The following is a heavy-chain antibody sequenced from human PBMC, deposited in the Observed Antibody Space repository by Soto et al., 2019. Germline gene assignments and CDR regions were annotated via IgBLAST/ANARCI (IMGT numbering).Heavy chain of an antibody. CDR2: IYYSGST. J-gene: IGHJ4*02. Sequence: PSETLSLTCIVSGGSVSSSTYYWAWIRQFPGKGLEWIGSIYYSGSTYYNPSLKSRITISIDRSKNQFSLKLTSVTAADTAVYYCAPVGIGTKTVDYWGQGTLVTV. CDR3: APVGIGTKTVDY. V-gene: IGHV4-39*01. D-gene: IGHD1-26*01. CDR1: GGSVSSSTYY.